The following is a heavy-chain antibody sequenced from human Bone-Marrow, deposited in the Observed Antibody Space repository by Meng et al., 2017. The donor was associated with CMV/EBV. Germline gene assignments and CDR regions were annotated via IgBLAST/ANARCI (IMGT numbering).Heavy chain of an antibody. CDR1: GYTFTSYG. J-gene: IGHJ4*02. CDR2: ISAYNGNT. Sequence: HVHLVQSGDGLKKPGASVRVSCKASGYTFTSYGISWVRQAPGQGLEWMGWISAYNGNTNYAQKLQGRVTMTTDTSTSTAYMELRSLRSDDTAVYYCARDRAGGGYFDYWGQGTLVTVSS. D-gene: IGHD3-10*01. V-gene: IGHV1-18*01. CDR3: ARDRAGGGYFDY.